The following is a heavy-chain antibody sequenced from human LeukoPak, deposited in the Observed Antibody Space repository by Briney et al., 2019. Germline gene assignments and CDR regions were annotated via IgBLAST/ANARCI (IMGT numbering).Heavy chain of an antibody. V-gene: IGHV4-59*07. CDR3: VRRYNSGPYYFDY. CDR1: GGSISSYY. J-gene: IGHJ4*02. CDR2: VYYSGIT. Sequence: PSDTLSLTCTVSGGSISSYYWSWIRQPPGKGLEWIGFVYYSGITSYNPSLTSRVTISVDTSKNHFSLKLTSVTAADTAVYYCVRRYNSGPYYFDYWGQGTLVTVSS. D-gene: IGHD5-18*01.